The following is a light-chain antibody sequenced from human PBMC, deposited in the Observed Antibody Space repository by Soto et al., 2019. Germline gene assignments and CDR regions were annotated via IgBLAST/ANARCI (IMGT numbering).Light chain of an antibody. CDR1: QSVLYSSNNKNY. Sequence: DIVMTQSPDSLAVSLGERATIYCKSSQSVLYSSNNKNYLAWYQQKPGQPPKLLIFWASTRESGVPDRFSGSGSGTDFTLTISILQAEDVAVYYCQQYYNTPYTFGQGTKLEIK. CDR2: WAS. J-gene: IGKJ2*01. CDR3: QQYYNTPYT. V-gene: IGKV4-1*01.